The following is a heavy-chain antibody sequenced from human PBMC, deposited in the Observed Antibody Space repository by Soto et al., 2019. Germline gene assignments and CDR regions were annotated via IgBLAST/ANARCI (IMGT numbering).Heavy chain of an antibody. V-gene: IGHV5-51*01. CDR3: ARVLELGYCSGTNCGGWFDP. CDR1: GYTFTSYW. CDR2: IYPGDSDS. Sequence: PGESLKISCKGSGYTFTSYWIAWVRQMPGKGLEWMGIIYPGDSDSRYSPSFQGQVTISADKSISTAYLQWSSLKASDTAMYYCARVLELGYCSGTNCGGWFDPWGQGTLVTVSS. J-gene: IGHJ5*02. D-gene: IGHD2-2*01.